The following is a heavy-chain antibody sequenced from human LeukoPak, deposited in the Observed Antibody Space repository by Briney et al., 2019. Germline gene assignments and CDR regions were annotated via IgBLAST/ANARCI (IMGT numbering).Heavy chain of an antibody. CDR3: AKSRRQFGVVIQTYYYYYGMDV. V-gene: IGHV3-23*01. CDR2: IYGSGGST. Sequence: GGALRLSCAAPGFTLSRYAMSWGRQAPGEGVGWGSAIYGSGGSTYYADSVKGRFTISRDNSKNTLYLQMNSLRAEDTAVYYCAKSRRQFGVVIQTYYYYYGMDVWGQGTTVTVSS. CDR1: GFTLSRYA. D-gene: IGHD3-3*01. J-gene: IGHJ6*02.